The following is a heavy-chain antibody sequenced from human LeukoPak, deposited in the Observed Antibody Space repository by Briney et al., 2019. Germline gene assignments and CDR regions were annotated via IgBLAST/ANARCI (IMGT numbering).Heavy chain of an antibody. CDR2: IYYSGST. D-gene: IGHD2-2*01. CDR3: ARVGPSTTSCYGRCYYYGMDV. V-gene: IGHV4-39*07. Sequence: PSETLSLTCTVSGGSISSSSYYWGWIRQPPGKGLEWIGSIYYSGSTYYNPSLKSRVTISVDTSKNQFSLKLSSVTAADTAVYYCARVGPSTTSCYGRCYYYGMDVWGQGTTVTVSS. J-gene: IGHJ6*02. CDR1: GGSISSSSYY.